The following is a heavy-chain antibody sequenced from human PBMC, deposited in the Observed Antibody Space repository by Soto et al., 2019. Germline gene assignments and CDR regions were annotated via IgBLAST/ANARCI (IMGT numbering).Heavy chain of an antibody. CDR1: GVTFSSYA. CDR3: ARITNWNYALDAFDI. D-gene: IGHD1-7*01. CDR2: IIPIFGTA. Sequence: VKVSCNASGVTFSSYAISWVRQAPGQGLEWMGGIIPIFGTANYAQKFKGRVTITADESTSTAYMELSSLRSEDTAVYYCARITNWNYALDAFDIWGQGIMVPVS. J-gene: IGHJ3*02. V-gene: IGHV1-69*13.